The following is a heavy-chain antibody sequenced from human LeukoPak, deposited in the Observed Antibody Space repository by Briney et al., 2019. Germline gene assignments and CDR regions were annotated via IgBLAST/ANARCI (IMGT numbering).Heavy chain of an antibody. J-gene: IGHJ4*02. V-gene: IGHV3-9*01. CDR1: GLTFSSHA. CDR2: ISWNSGSI. D-gene: IGHD1-14*01. CDR3: AKDNGPYVLKTDFDY. Sequence: PGGSLRLSCAASGLTFSSHAMHWVRQAPGKGLEWVSGISWNSGSIGYADSVKGRFTISRDNAKNSLYLQMNSLRAEDTALYYCAKDNGPYVLKTDFDYWGQGTLVTVSS.